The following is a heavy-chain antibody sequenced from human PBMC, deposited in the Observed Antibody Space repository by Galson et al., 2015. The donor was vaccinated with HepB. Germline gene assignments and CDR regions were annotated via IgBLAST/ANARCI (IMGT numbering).Heavy chain of an antibody. D-gene: IGHD6-6*01. V-gene: IGHV3-23*01. Sequence: SLRLSCAASGFTFSSYAMTWVRQAPGKGLEWVSVISGSGGSTYYADSVKGRFTISRDNSKTTLYLQMNSLRAEDTAVYYCAKEGWAARRYYFDYWGQGTLVTVSS. CDR1: GFTFSSYA. CDR2: ISGSGGST. J-gene: IGHJ4*02. CDR3: AKEGWAARRYYFDY.